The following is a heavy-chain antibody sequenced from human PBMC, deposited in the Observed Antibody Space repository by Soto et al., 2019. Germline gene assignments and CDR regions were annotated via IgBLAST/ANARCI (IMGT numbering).Heavy chain of an antibody. V-gene: IGHV4-59*08. CDR3: ARRYGSAIDY. Sequence: QVQLQESGPGLVKPSETLSLTCTVSGGTISSWYWSWIRQPPGKGLEWIGYIYYSGSTNCNPSLKIRVNISVDTSKNQYSLKLSSVTAADTAVYYCARRYGSAIDYWGQGTLVTVSS. CDR2: IYYSGST. J-gene: IGHJ4*02. CDR1: GGTISSWY. D-gene: IGHD1-26*01.